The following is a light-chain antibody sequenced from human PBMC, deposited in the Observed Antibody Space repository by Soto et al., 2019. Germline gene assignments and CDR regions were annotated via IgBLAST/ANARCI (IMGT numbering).Light chain of an antibody. CDR3: QQYNSYPWT. J-gene: IGKJ1*01. CDR2: DAS. CDR1: QSISSW. Sequence: DIPMTQSPSTLSASVGDRVTITCRASQSISSWLAWYQQKPGKAPKLLIYDASSLESGVPSRFSGSGSGTEFTLTISSLQPDDFATSYCQQYNSYPWTFGQGTKVDIK. V-gene: IGKV1-5*01.